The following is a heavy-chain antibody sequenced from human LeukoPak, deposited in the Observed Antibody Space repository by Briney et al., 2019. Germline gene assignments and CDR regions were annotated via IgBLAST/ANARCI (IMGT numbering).Heavy chain of an antibody. J-gene: IGHJ3*02. V-gene: IGHV1-69*13. CDR3: ATTFIHGKYSSDDAFDI. Sequence: ASVKVSCKVSGGNFSNSAISWVRQAPGQGLEWMGGIIPSFGTPDYAQKFQGRVTISADESTSTVYLDLSGLRSDDAAVFFCATTFIHGKYSSDDAFDIWGQGTVVSVSS. CDR1: GGNFSNSA. CDR2: IIPSFGTP. D-gene: IGHD2/OR15-2a*01.